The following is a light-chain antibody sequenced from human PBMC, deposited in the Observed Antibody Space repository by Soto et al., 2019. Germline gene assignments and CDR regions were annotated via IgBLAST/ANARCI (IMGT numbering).Light chain of an antibody. J-gene: IGLJ2*01. CDR3: LSFDSSLSVV. CDR2: GNT. Sequence: QSVLTQPPSVSGSPGQRVTISCTGSRSNIGAGYDVHWYQQLPGRAPKLLIYGNTNRPSGVPDRFSGSKSGTSASLAITGLQAEDEADYYCLSFDSSLSVVFGAGTQLTVL. V-gene: IGLV1-40*01. CDR1: RSNIGAGYD.